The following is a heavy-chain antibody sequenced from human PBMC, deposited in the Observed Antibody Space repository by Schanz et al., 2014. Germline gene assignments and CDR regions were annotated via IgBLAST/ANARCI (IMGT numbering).Heavy chain of an antibody. D-gene: IGHD3-9*01. CDR3: AKDHAGSDILTALGN. J-gene: IGHJ4*02. CDR2: ISGSGGST. V-gene: IGHV3-23*01. CDR1: GFTFTNYA. Sequence: EVQLLESGGGLVQPGGSLRLSCAASGFTFTNYAMTWVRQAPGKGLEWVSGISGSGGSTYDADSVKGRFTISRDNLKNTLYLQMNSLRAEDTAVYYCAKDHAGSDILTALGNWGQGTLVTVSS.